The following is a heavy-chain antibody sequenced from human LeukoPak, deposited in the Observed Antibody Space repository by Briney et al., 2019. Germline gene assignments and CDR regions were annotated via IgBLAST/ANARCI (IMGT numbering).Heavy chain of an antibody. CDR2: ISHDGGAE. Sequence: PGGSLRLSCAVSGFSIGNHGMHWVRQAPDKGLEWVAMISHDGGAEYYGDSVKGRLTISRDNSENTLYLQMNGLRVEDTAVYYCARDWGSSGWYNWFDPWGQGTLVTVSS. CDR3: ARDWGSSGWYNWFDP. CDR1: GFSIGNHG. J-gene: IGHJ5*02. V-gene: IGHV3-30*03. D-gene: IGHD3-16*01.